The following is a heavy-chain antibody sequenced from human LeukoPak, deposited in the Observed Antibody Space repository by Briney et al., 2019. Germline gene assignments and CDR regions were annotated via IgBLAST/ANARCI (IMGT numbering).Heavy chain of an antibody. CDR1: GFTFSSYA. CDR3: ARGARRFGESARLDY. J-gene: IGHJ4*02. V-gene: IGHV3-30*04. Sequence: GGSLRLSCAASGFTFSSYAMHWVRQAPGKGLEWVAVISYDGSNKYYADSVKGRFTISRDNSKNTLYLQMNSLRAEDTAVYYCARGARRFGESARLDYWGQGTLVTVSS. D-gene: IGHD3-10*01. CDR2: ISYDGSNK.